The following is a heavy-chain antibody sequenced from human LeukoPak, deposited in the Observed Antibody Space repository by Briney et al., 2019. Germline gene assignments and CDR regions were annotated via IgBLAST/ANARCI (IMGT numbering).Heavy chain of an antibody. Sequence: GESLKISCKASGYSFTSYWIGWVRQMPGKGLEWMGIIDPSDSETRYTPSFQGQVTISVDKSLTTADLQWNSLKASDTAMYYCARQTAMGRSGDYWGQGALVAVSS. J-gene: IGHJ4*02. V-gene: IGHV5-51*01. CDR2: IDPSDSET. CDR1: GYSFTSYW. D-gene: IGHD5-18*01. CDR3: ARQTAMGRSGDY.